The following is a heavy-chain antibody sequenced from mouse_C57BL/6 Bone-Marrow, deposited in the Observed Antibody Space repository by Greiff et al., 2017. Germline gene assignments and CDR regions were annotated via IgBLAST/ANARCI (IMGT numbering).Heavy chain of an antibody. CDR1: GYTFTSYW. D-gene: IGHD1-1*01. CDR3: ARWYYGSSYVWFAY. V-gene: IGHV1-64*01. Sequence: QVQLQQPGAELVKPGASVKLSCKASGYTFTSYWMHWVKQRPGQGLEWIGMIHPNSGSTNYNEKFKSKATLTVDKPSSTAYMQLSSLTSEDSAVYYCARWYYGSSYVWFAYWGQGTLVTVSA. J-gene: IGHJ3*01. CDR2: IHPNSGST.